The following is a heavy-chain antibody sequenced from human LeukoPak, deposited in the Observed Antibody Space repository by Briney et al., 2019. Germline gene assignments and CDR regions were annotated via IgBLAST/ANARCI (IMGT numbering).Heavy chain of an antibody. D-gene: IGHD6-6*01. V-gene: IGHV3-48*01. CDR3: ARGGAARPDY. CDR1: GFTFGDYA. CDR2: IGSIISTI. Sequence: AGGSLRLSCTASGFTFGDYAMSWFRQAPGKGLEWVSYIGSIISTINYADSVKGRFTISRDNAKNSLYLQMNSLRAEDTGVYYCARGGAARPDYWGQGTLVTVSS. J-gene: IGHJ4*02.